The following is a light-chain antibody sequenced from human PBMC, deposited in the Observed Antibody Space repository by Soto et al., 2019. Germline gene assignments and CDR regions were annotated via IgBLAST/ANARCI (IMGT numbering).Light chain of an antibody. CDR1: SSDVGGYNY. CDR3: SSHAGIINVV. CDR2: EVT. V-gene: IGLV2-8*01. J-gene: IGLJ3*02. Sequence: QSALTQPPSASGSPGQSVTISCTGTSSDVGGYNYVSWYQQHPGKAPKLMIYEVTKRPSGVPDRFSGSKSGNTVSLTVSGLLAEDEADYYCSSHAGIINVVFGGGTKLTVL.